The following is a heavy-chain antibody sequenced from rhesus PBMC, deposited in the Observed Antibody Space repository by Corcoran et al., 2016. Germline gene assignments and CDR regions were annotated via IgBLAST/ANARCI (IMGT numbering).Heavy chain of an antibody. CDR2: FYPEDVEE. D-gene: IGHD1-1-1*01. CDR1: GYTFTDYY. J-gene: IGHJ6*01. CDR3: ATERGIAGTADLYGLDS. V-gene: IGHV1-111*02. Sequence: EVQLVQSGAEVKKPGASVKISCKASGYTFTDYYLHWVRQAPGKGLEWMGRFYPEDVEEIHAQKFQYRVTITAYTSTDTAYMELSSLRSEDTAVYYCATERGIAGTADLYGLDSWGQGVVVTVSS.